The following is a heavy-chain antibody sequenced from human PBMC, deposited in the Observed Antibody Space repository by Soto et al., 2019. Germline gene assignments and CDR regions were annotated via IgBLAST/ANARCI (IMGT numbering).Heavy chain of an antibody. CDR2: ISGSGGST. V-gene: IGHV3-23*01. J-gene: IGHJ6*02. CDR3: AKRRGYSSSYGMDV. D-gene: IGHD6-6*01. Sequence: GGSLRLSCAASGFTFSSYAMSWVRQAPGKGLEWVSAISGSGGSTYYADSVKGRFTISRDNSKNTLYLQMNSLRAEDTAVYYCAKRRGYSSSYGMDVWGQGTTVTVS. CDR1: GFTFSSYA.